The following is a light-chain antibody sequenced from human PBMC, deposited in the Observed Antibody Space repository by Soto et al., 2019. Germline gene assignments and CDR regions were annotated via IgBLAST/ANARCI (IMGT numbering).Light chain of an antibody. CDR2: DAS. CDR3: QQRSNWPST. V-gene: IGKV3-11*01. CDR1: QSVSSY. J-gene: IGKJ4*01. Sequence: PGERAALSCRASQSVSSYLAWYQQKPGQALRLLIYDASKRATGIPARFSGSGSGTDFTLTISSLEPEDFAVYFCQQRSNWPSTFGGGTKVEI.